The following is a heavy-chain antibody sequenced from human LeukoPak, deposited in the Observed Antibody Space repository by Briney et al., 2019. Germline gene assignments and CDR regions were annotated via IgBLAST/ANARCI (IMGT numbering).Heavy chain of an antibody. V-gene: IGHV1-69*04. CDR1: GGTFSSYA. D-gene: IGHD5-18*01. CDR3: ARASEYSYGSYTGDFDY. J-gene: IGHJ4*02. Sequence: GASVKVSGKASGGTFSSYAISWVRQAPGQGLEWMGRIIPILGIANYAQKFQGRVTITADKSTSTAYMELSSLRSEDTAVYYCARASEYSYGSYTGDFDYWGQGTLVTVSS. CDR2: IIPILGIA.